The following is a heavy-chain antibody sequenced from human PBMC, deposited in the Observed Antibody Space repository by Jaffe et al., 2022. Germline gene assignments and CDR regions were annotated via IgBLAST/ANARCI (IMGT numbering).Heavy chain of an antibody. CDR1: GFTFSESA. J-gene: IGHJ4*02. CDR3: ARDTRGYSYDS. Sequence: EVQLLESGGGLVQPGGSLRLSCTASGFTFSESAMAWVRQAPGKGLDWVATFSRRGTTTYYAASVKGRFTISRDNSKNTVVLEMSSLRAEDTAVYYCARDTRGYSYDSWGPGTLVTVSS. V-gene: IGHV3-23*01. CDR2: FSRRGTTT. D-gene: IGHD5-18*01.